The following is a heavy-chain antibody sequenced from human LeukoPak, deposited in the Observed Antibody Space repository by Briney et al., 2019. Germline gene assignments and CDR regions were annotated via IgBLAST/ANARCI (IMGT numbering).Heavy chain of an antibody. CDR1: GYTFTGYF. D-gene: IGHD3-22*01. CDR2: INPNTGGT. Sequence: ASVKVSCKASGYTFTGYFVHWVRQAPGQGLQWMGWINPNTGGTNYAQKFQGRVTMTRDTSISTAYMELSSLRSEDTAVYYCARDLRGSSGYYSPPVIYYYYYYMDVWGKGTTVTVSS. V-gene: IGHV1-2*02. CDR3: ARDLRGSSGYYSPPVIYYYYYYMDV. J-gene: IGHJ6*03.